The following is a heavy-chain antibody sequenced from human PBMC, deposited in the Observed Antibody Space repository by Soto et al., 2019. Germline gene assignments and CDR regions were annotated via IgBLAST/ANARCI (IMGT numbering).Heavy chain of an antibody. V-gene: IGHV1-8*01. CDR1: GYTFTSYD. CDR3: ARGRYYDFWSGYYTRGIGAHDAFDI. CDR2: TNPNSGNT. Sequence: ASVKVSCKASGYTFTSYDINWVRQATGQGLEWMGWTNPNSGNTGYAQKFQGRVTMTRNTSISTAYMELSSLRSEDTAVYYCARGRYYDFWSGYYTRGIGAHDAFDIWGQGTMVTVSS. J-gene: IGHJ3*02. D-gene: IGHD3-3*01.